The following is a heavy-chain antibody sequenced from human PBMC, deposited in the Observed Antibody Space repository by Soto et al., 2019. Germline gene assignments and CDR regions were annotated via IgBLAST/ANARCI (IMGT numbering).Heavy chain of an antibody. CDR3: AKESTYYYGSGSYYSPFDY. CDR1: GFTFSSYA. V-gene: IGHV3-23*01. J-gene: IGHJ4*02. CDR2: ISGSGGST. D-gene: IGHD3-10*01. Sequence: PGGSLRLSCAASGFTFSSYAMSWVRQAPGKGLEWVSAISGSGGSTYYADSVKGRFTISRDNSKNTLYLQMNSLRAEDTAVYYCAKESTYYYGSGSYYSPFDYWGRGPLVTVSS.